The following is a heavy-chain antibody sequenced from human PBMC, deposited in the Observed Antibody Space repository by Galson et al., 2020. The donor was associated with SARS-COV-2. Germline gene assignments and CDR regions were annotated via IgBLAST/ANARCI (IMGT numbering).Heavy chain of an antibody. J-gene: IGHJ2*01. V-gene: IGHV3-48*03. CDR3: ARERDCGGDCPNYQTSYWYFDL. D-gene: IGHD2-21*01. CDR1: GFTFSSYE. Sequence: GESLKISCAASGFTFSSYEMNRVRQAPGKGLEWVSYISSSGSTIYYADSVKGRFTISRDNAKNSLYLQMNSLRAEDTAVYYCARERDCGGDCPNYQTSYWYFDLWGRGTLVTVSS. CDR2: ISSSGSTI.